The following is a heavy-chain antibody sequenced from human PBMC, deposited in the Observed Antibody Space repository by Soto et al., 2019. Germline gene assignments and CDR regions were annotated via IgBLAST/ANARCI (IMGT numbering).Heavy chain of an antibody. Sequence: LSLTCAVSGASIGSGGWWSWVRQPPGKGLEWIAEIFHDGNTNYSPSLKSRVTISVDKSQNQFSLNVYSVTAADTAVYYCARHEGWTGPDQWGQGTLVTVSS. J-gene: IGHJ5*02. V-gene: IGHV4-4*02. CDR3: ARHEGWTGPDQ. CDR1: GASIGSGGW. CDR2: IFHDGNT. D-gene: IGHD2-8*02.